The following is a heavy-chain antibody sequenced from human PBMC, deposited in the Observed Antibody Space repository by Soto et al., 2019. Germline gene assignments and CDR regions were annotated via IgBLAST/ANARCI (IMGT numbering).Heavy chain of an antibody. V-gene: IGHV4-30-2*06. CDR3: ARARYYGWGFDR. D-gene: IGHD3-10*01. CDR2: SYHSGSS. CDR1: GGSITSAGHS. Sequence: QLQLQESGPGLVEPSQTLSLTCTVSGGSITSAGHSWGWVRQSPGKGLEWIGYSYHSGSSYYNPSLQSRGTISVDRSKAQFYLTLTSVTAADTAVYFCARARYYGWGFDRWGLGTPVTVSS. J-gene: IGHJ4*02.